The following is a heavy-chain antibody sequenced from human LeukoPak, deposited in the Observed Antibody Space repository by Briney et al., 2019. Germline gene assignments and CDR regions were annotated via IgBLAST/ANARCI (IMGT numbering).Heavy chain of an antibody. D-gene: IGHD4-11*01. J-gene: IGHJ6*03. Sequence: SETLSLTCTVSGGSISSYYWSWIRQPAGKGLEWIGRIYTSGSTNHNPSLKSRVTMSVDTSKNQFSLKLSSVTAADTAVYYCARAIDYSNYEGDYYYYYYMDVWGKGTTVTVSS. CDR3: ARAIDYSNYEGDYYYYYYMDV. CDR2: IYTSGST. V-gene: IGHV4-4*07. CDR1: GGSISSYY.